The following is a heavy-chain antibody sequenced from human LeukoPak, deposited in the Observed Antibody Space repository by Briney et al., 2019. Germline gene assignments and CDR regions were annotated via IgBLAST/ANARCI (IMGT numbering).Heavy chain of an antibody. CDR2: MNPNSGNT. D-gene: IGHD1-26*01. CDR1: GYTFTSYD. CDR3: ARAAGSYWGYNWFDP. Sequence: ASVKVSCKASGYTFTSYDINWVRQATGQGLEWMGWMNPNSGNTGYAQKFQGRVTMTRNTSISTAYMELSSLRSDDTAVYYCARAAGSYWGYNWFDPWGQGTLVTVSS. J-gene: IGHJ5*02. V-gene: IGHV1-8*01.